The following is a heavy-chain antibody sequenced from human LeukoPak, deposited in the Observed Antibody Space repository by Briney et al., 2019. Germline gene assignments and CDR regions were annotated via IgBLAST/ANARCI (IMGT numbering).Heavy chain of an antibody. CDR3: ATWAFYHNLDV. V-gene: IGHV3-43*02. CDR1: GFTIGPYA. D-gene: IGHD2/OR15-2a*01. J-gene: IGHJ6*02. Sequence: GGSLRLPCAASGFTIGPYAMYWVRQGPGRGLEWVSVKADGSGTFYADSVRGRFTTSRDNSKTSLYLQMNSLTSEDTALYYCATWAFYHNLDVWGQGTTVIVSS. CDR2: KADGSGT.